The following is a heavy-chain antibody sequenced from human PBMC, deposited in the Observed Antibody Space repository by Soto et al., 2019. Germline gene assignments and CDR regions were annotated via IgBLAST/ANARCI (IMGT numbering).Heavy chain of an antibody. J-gene: IGHJ4*02. Sequence: GGSLRLSCAASGFTFDDYAMHWVRQAPGKGLEWVSGISWNSGSIGYADSVKGRFTISRDNAKNSLYLQMNSLRAEDTALYYCAKDSLYYYDSSGYHTLDYWGQGTLVTVSS. CDR3: AKDSLYYYDSSGYHTLDY. D-gene: IGHD3-22*01. CDR2: ISWNSGSI. CDR1: GFTFDDYA. V-gene: IGHV3-9*01.